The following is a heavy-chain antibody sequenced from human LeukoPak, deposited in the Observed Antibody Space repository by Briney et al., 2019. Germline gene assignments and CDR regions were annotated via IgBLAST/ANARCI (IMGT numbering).Heavy chain of an antibody. V-gene: IGHV3-21*01. CDR1: GFTSSSYI. D-gene: IGHD2-21*01. CDR2: IRSGSSNI. J-gene: IGHJ6*03. CDR3: ASQIGDYYYYYYMDV. Sequence: GGSLRLSCAASGFTSSSYIMNWVRQAPGKGLEWVSSIRSGSSNIYYADSVKGRFTISRDDAKNSLYLQMNSLRAEDTAVYYCASQIGDYYYYYYMDVWGKGTTVTVSS.